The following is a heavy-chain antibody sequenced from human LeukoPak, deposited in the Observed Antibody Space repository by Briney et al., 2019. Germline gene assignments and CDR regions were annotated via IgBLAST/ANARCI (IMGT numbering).Heavy chain of an antibody. CDR3: ARDRSGPDDYGMDV. CDR2: IYYSGST. V-gene: IGHV4-59*01. J-gene: IGHJ6*02. Sequence: SETLSLICTVSGGSISSYYWSWIRQPPGKGLEWIGYIYYSGSTNYNPSLKSRVTISVDTSKNQFSLKLSSVTAADTAVYYCARDRSGPDDYGMDVWGQGTTVTVSS. CDR1: GGSISSYY. D-gene: IGHD3-10*01.